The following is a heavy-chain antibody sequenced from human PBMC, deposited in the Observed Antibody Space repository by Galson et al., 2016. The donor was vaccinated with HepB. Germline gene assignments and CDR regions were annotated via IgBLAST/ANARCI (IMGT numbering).Heavy chain of an antibody. Sequence: ETLSLTCTVSGGSISSSSYYWGWIRQPPEKGLEWIGSIYYSGSTYYNPSLKSRVTISVDTSKNQFSLKLSSVTAADTAVYYCARHLKIQLWLRGNWFDPWGQGTLVTVSS. J-gene: IGHJ5*02. CDR3: ARHLKIQLWLRGNWFDP. CDR1: GGSISSSSYY. V-gene: IGHV4-39*01. D-gene: IGHD5-18*01. CDR2: IYYSGST.